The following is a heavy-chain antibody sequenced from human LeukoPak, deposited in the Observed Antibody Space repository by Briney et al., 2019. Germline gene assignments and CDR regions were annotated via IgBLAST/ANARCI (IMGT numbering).Heavy chain of an antibody. V-gene: IGHV3-23*01. CDR2: IRGSDGST. CDR1: GFPFSTYA. J-gene: IGHJ4*02. Sequence: GGSLRLSCAASGFPFSTYAMSWVRQAPGKGLEWVSSIRGSDGSTYYADSVKGRFTISRDNSKNTLYLQMNSLRAEDTAVYYCAKLKGYSGYDPADYWGQGTLVTVSS. D-gene: IGHD5-12*01. CDR3: AKLKGYSGYDPADY.